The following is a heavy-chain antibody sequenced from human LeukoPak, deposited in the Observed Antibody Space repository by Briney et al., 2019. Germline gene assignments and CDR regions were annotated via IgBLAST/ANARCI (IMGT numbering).Heavy chain of an antibody. CDR1: GYSFTTYY. CDR2: MNPRGGST. CDR3: ARVDDYGGNSVGY. D-gene: IGHD4-23*01. J-gene: IGHJ4*02. V-gene: IGHV1-46*01. Sequence: ASVKVSCKASGYSFTTYYMHWMRQAPGQGLEWMGTMNPRGGSTNYAQKFQGRVTMIRDPSASTVYMELSSLRFEDTAAYYCARVDDYGGNSVGYWGQGTLVTVSS.